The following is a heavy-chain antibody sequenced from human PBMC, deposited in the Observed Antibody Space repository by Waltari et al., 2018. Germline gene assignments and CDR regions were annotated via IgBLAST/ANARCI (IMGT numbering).Heavy chain of an antibody. Sequence: QMQLVQSGPEVKKPGTSVKVSCKASGFTFTSSAVQWVRQARGQRLEWIGGIVVGSGNTNYAQKFQERVTITRDMSTSTAYMELSSLRSEDTAVYYCAAGRDFWSGYYGGDYWGQGTLVTVSS. V-gene: IGHV1-58*01. CDR1: GFTFTSSA. CDR2: IVVGSGNT. D-gene: IGHD3-3*01. CDR3: AAGRDFWSGYYGGDY. J-gene: IGHJ4*02.